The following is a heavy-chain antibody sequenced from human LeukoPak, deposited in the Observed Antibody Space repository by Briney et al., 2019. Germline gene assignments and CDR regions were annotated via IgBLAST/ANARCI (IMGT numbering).Heavy chain of an antibody. Sequence: PSETLSLTCSVSGGSFSIYYWSWIRQPPGKGLEWIGYIYYSGSTNYNPSLKSRVTISVDTSKNQFSLKLSSVTAADTAVYYCARVAVVTRDFDYWGQGTLVTVSS. D-gene: IGHD3-3*01. CDR1: GGSFSIYY. CDR3: ARVAVVTRDFDY. V-gene: IGHV4-59*01. CDR2: IYYSGST. J-gene: IGHJ4*02.